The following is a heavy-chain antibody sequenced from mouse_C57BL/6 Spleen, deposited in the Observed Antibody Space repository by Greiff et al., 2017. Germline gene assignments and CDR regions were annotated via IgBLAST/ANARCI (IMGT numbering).Heavy chain of an antibody. J-gene: IGHJ3*01. CDR2: INPNYGTT. CDR3: ARDDLAWFAY. CDR1: VYSFTYYH. Sequence: LVASGPELVKPGASVKISCKASVYSFTYYHMNWVKQSNGKSLECIGVINPNYGTTSYNQKFKGKATLTVDQSSSTAYMQLNSLTSEDSAVYYCARDDLAWFAYWGQGTLVTVSA. V-gene: IGHV1-39*01.